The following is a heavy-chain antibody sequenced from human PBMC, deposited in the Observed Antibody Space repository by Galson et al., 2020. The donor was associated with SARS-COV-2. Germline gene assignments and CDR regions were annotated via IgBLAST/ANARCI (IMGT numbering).Heavy chain of an antibody. J-gene: IGHJ4*02. CDR1: GFTFGTYG. D-gene: IGHD2-15*01. Sequence: GGSLRLSCSASGFTFGTYGMTWVRQAPGKGLEWVSAIRESGSEIHYADSVKGRFTISRDNSKNTLYLQMNSLRVDDTAVYYCAKGGPFSGCSGGSCYWYWGQGTLVTVSS. CDR2: IRESGSEI. CDR3: AKGGPFSGCSGGSCYWY. V-gene: IGHV3-23*01.